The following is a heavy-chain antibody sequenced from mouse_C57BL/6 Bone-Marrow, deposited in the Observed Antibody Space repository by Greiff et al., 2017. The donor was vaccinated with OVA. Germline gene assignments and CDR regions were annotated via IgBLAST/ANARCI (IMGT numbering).Heavy chain of an antibody. J-gene: IGHJ2*01. D-gene: IGHD1-1*01. V-gene: IGHV1-82*01. Sequence: VQLQQSGPELVKPGASVKISCKASGYAFSSSWMNWVKQRPGKGLEWIGRIYPGDGDTNYNGKFKGKATLTADKSSSTAYMQLSSLTSEDSAVYFCARIGSSYYFDYWGQGTTLTVSS. CDR3: ARIGSSYYFDY. CDR1: GYAFSSSW. CDR2: IYPGDGDT.